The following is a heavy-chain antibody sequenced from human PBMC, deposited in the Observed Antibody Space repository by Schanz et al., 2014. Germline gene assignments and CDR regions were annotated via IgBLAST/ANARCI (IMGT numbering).Heavy chain of an antibody. D-gene: IGHD3-22*01. CDR3: EYPVNYYDSSRCGDWDFDF. CDR2: IIPIFGTA. CDR1: GGTFSSYA. J-gene: IGHJ3*01. Sequence: QVQLVQSGAEVKKPGSSVKVSCKASGGTFSSYAFNWLRQAPGQGLEWMGGIIPIFGTANYAQKFQGRVTITADESTSSAYIELSRLRSQDTAVYSCEYPVNYYDSSRCGDWDFDFWGQGTMVTVSS. V-gene: IGHV1-69*01.